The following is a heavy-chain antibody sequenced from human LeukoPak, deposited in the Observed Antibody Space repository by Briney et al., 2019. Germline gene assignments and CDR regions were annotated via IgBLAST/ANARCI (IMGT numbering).Heavy chain of an antibody. J-gene: IGHJ4*02. V-gene: IGHV3-23*01. D-gene: IGHD1-20*01. Sequence: TGGSLRLSCAASGFTFTSYAMSWVRQAPGKGLEWVSVLTGDGNIYYADSVKGRFTNSRDDSKNTLFLQMNSLRAEDTAVYFCAKVKWKLIGYFDYWGQGTLVTVSS. CDR1: GFTFTSYA. CDR3: AKVKWKLIGYFDY. CDR2: LTGDGNI.